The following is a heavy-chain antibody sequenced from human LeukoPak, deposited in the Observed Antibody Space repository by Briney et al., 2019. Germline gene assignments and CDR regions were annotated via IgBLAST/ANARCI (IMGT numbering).Heavy chain of an antibody. CDR3: ARMYNWNDDWFDP. V-gene: IGHV4-34*01. D-gene: IGHD1-1*01. J-gene: IGHJ5*02. Sequence: PSETLSLTCAVYGGSFSGYYWSWIRQPPGKGLEWIGEINHSGSTNYNPSLKSRVTISVDTSKNQFSLKLRSVTAADTAVYYCARMYNWNDDWFDPWGQGTLVTVSS. CDR1: GGSFSGYY. CDR2: INHSGST.